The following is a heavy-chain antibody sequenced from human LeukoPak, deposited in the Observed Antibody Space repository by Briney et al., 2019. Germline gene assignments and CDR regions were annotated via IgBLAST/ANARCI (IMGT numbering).Heavy chain of an antibody. J-gene: IGHJ3*02. CDR1: GGSISSSSYY. CDR3: ARFRFGERENAFDI. Sequence: SETLSLTCTVSGGSISSSSYYWGWIRQPPGKGLEWIGSIYYSGSTYYNPSLKSRVTISVDTSKNQFSLKLSSVTAADTAVYYCARFRFGERENAFDIWGQGTMVTVSS. D-gene: IGHD3-10*01. V-gene: IGHV4-39*01. CDR2: IYYSGST.